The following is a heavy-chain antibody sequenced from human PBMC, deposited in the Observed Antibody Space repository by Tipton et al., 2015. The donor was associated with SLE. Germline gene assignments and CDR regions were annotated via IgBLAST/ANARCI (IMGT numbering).Heavy chain of an antibody. CDR1: GGSISSSGHY. V-gene: IGHV4-39*01. Sequence: TLSLTCTVSGGSISSSGHYWGWIRQPPGKGLEWIGSISYIGTTYYNPPLKSRVTISVDTSKNQFSLKLSSVTAADTAVYYCARRGGRWLQAYYFDYWGQGTLVTVSS. J-gene: IGHJ4*02. CDR2: ISYIGTT. CDR3: ARRGGRWLQAYYFDY. D-gene: IGHD5-24*01.